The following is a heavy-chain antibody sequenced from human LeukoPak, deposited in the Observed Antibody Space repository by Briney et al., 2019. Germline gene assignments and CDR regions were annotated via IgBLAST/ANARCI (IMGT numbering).Heavy chain of an antibody. J-gene: IGHJ4*02. CDR3: AGGIAVTGFDY. V-gene: IGHV5-51*01. Sequence: GASLKISCKGSGYSFTNYWIGGVRQMPGKGLEWLGIIYPGDSDTRYSPSFQSQVTISADKSISTAYLQCSTLKAADTAMYFCAGGIAVTGFDYWGQGALVTVSS. CDR2: IYPGDSDT. CDR1: GYSFTNYW. D-gene: IGHD6-19*01.